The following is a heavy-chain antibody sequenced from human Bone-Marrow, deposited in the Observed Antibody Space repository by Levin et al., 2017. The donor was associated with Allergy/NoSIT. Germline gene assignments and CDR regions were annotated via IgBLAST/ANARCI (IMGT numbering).Heavy chain of an antibody. CDR1: GFTFVKYG. D-gene: IGHD2-2*01. V-gene: IGHV3-30*02. J-gene: IGHJ6*02. CDR2: ISYDGRNA. Sequence: RSGGSLRLSCAASGFTFVKYGMHWVRQRPGRGLEWVAYISYDGRNAYYAESVRGRFAISRDNLKDKMFLELNSLRADDTAVYFCAKDPCSSATCYGSYYYFDGFDVWGRGTTVTVSS. CDR3: AKDPCSSATCYGSYYYFDGFDV.